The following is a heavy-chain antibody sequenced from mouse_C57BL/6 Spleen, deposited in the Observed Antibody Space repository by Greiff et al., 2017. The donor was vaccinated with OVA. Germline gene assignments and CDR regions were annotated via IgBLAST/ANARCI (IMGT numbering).Heavy chain of an antibody. Sequence: EVMLVESGGGLVQPGGSLSLSCAASGFTFTDYYMSWVRQPPGKALEWLGFIRNKANGYTTEYNASVKGRFTISRYNSQSILYLQMKALRAEDSATYYCARYSLTGFDDWGQGTTLTVSS. CDR2: IRNKANGYTT. CDR1: GFTFTDYY. V-gene: IGHV7-3*01. D-gene: IGHD4-1*01. CDR3: ARYSLTGFDD. J-gene: IGHJ2*01.